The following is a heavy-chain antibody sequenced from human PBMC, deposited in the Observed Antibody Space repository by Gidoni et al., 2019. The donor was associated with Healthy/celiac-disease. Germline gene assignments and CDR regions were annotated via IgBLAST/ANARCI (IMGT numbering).Heavy chain of an antibody. CDR1: GFTFRSYA. Sequence: EVQLLESGGGLVQPGGSLRLSCAASGFTFRSYAMSWVRQAPGKGLEWVSGISGSGGSKYYADSGKGRFNISRDNSKNTLYLQMNSLRAEDTAVYYCAKVKYSYGAWDYWGQGTLVTVSS. V-gene: IGHV3-23*01. D-gene: IGHD5-18*01. CDR2: ISGSGGSK. J-gene: IGHJ4*02. CDR3: AKVKYSYGAWDY.